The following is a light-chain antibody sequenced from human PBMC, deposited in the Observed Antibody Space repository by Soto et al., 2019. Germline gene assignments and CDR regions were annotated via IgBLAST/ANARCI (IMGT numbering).Light chain of an antibody. CDR3: SSYTSSSTLGV. V-gene: IGLV2-14*01. Sequence: QSALTQPASVSGSPGQSITISGTGTSSDVGGYKYVSWYQQHPGKAPKLMIYEVSNRPSGVSDRFSGSKSGNTASLSISGLQAEDEADYYCSSYTSSSTLGVFGGGTKVTVL. CDR1: SSDVGGYKY. CDR2: EVS. J-gene: IGLJ3*02.